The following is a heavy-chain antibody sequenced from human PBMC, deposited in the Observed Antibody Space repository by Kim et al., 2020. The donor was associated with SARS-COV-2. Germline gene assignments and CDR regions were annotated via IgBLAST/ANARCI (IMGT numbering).Heavy chain of an antibody. CDR2: GDYN. Sequence: GDYNSYENSVKGRFTISRDNSGNTLYLQMNSLRAGDTAIYYCGKDKLPYYWGQGTQVTVSS. J-gene: IGHJ4*02. CDR3: GKDKLPYY. D-gene: IGHD2-15*01. V-gene: IGHV3-23*01.